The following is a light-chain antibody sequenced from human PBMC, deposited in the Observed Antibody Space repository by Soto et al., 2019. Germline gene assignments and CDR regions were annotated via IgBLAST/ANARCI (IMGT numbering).Light chain of an antibody. CDR3: QQYNSYSQT. CDR2: KAS. J-gene: IGKJ1*01. CDR1: QSISSW. Sequence: DIQMTQSPSTLSASVGDRVTITCRASQSISSWLAWYQQKPGKAPKPLIYKASSLESGVPSRFSGSGSGTEFTLTISSLQPDDFATYYCQQYNSYSQTFGQGTKVDI. V-gene: IGKV1-5*03.